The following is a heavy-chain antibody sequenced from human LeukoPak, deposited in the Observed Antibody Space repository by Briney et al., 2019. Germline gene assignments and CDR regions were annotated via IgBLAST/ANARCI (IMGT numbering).Heavy chain of an antibody. V-gene: IGHV1-69*05. CDR3: ARSIAAAGGYYFDY. J-gene: IGHJ4*02. D-gene: IGHD6-13*01. CDR1: GGTFSSYA. CDR2: IIPIFGTA. Sequence: ASVKVSCKASGGTFSSYAISWVRQAPGQGLEWMGRIIPIFGTANYAQKFQGRVTITTDESTSTADMELSSLRSEDTAVYYCARSIAAAGGYYFDYWGQGTLVTVSS.